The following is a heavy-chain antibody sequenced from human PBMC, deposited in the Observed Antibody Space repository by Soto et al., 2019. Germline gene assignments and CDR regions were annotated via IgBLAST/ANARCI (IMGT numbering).Heavy chain of an antibody. Sequence: QVQLVESGGGVVQPGRSLRLSCAASGFTFSSYGMHWVRQAPGKGLEWVAVISYDGSTKYYADSVKGRFTISRDNSKNTLYLQMNSLRAEDTAVYYCAKGVGEDIVVVVAATPPGPKWGAPRGDYYDGMDVWGQGTTVTVSS. D-gene: IGHD2-15*01. CDR2: ISYDGSTK. CDR3: AKGVGEDIVVVVAATPPGPKWGAPRGDYYDGMDV. CDR1: GFTFSSYG. J-gene: IGHJ6*02. V-gene: IGHV3-30*18.